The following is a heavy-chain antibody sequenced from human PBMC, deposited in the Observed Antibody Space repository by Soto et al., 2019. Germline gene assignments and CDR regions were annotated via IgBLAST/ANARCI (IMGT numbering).Heavy chain of an antibody. D-gene: IGHD5-18*01. V-gene: IGHV3-21*01. CDR1: GFTFSSYS. CDR3: ARDQPEYSYGYGLGY. J-gene: IGHJ4*02. CDR2: IISSSSYI. Sequence: EVQLVESGGGLVKPGGSLRLSCAASGFTFSSYSMNWVRQAPGKGLEWVSSIISSSSYIYYADSVKARYTISRDNAKNSLYLQMNSLRAEDTAVYYCARDQPEYSYGYGLGYWGQGTLVNVSS.